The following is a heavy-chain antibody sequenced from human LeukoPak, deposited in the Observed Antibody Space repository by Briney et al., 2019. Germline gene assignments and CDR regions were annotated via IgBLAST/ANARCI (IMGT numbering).Heavy chain of an antibody. CDR3: ARERKYYYDSSGYLDY. CDR2: INHSGST. J-gene: IGHJ4*02. D-gene: IGHD3-22*01. Sequence: PSETLSLTCAVYGGSFSGYYWSSIRQPPGKGLEWIGEINHSGSTNYNPSLKSRVTISVDTSKNQFSLKLSSVTAADTAVYYCARERKYYYDSSGYLDYWGQGTLVTVSS. V-gene: IGHV4-34*01. CDR1: GGSFSGYY.